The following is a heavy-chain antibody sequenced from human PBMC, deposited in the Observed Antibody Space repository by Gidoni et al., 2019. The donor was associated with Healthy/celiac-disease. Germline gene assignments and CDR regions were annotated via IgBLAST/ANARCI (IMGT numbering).Heavy chain of an antibody. D-gene: IGHD2-2*01. CDR1: VVSISRGSFY. CDR2: IYTSGST. V-gene: IGHV4-61*02. CDR3: ASGGGCSSTSCSDYYYYGMDV. Sequence: QVQLPESGPGLVKPSQPLSLTCTGPVVSISRGSFYWSWIRQPAGKGLGWIGRIYTSGSTNYNPSLKSRVTISVDTSKNQFSLKLSSVTAADTAVYYCASGGGCSSTSCSDYYYYGMDVWGQGTTVTVSS. J-gene: IGHJ6*02.